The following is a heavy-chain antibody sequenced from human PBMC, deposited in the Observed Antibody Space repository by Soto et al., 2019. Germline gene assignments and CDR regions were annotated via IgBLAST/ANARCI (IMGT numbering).Heavy chain of an antibody. CDR3: AKAEEHVAPPDY. Sequence: QAGGSLRLSCAASGFTFDDYAMHWVRQAPGKGLEWVSGISWNSGSIGYADSVKGRFTISRDNAKNSLYLQMNSLRAEDTALYYCAKAEEHVAPPDYWGQGTLVTVSS. V-gene: IGHV3-9*01. CDR2: ISWNSGSI. J-gene: IGHJ4*02. D-gene: IGHD5-12*01. CDR1: GFTFDDYA.